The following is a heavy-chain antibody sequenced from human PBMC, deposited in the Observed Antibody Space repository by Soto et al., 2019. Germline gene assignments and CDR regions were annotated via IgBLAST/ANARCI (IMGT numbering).Heavy chain of an antibody. CDR1: GFTFSSYG. V-gene: IGHV3-30*03. D-gene: IGHD3-22*01. J-gene: IGHJ4*02. CDR3: ASGERTYYYDSSGYGDY. CDR2: ISYDGSNK. Sequence: QVQLVESGGGVVQPGRSLRLSCAASGFTFSSYGMHWVRQAPGKGLEWVAVISYDGSNKYYADSVKGRLTISRDNSKNTLYLQMNSLRAEDTAVYYCASGERTYYYDSSGYGDYWGQGTLVTVSS.